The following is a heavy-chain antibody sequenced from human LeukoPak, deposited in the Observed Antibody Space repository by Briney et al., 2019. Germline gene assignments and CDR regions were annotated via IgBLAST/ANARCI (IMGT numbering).Heavy chain of an antibody. CDR1: GGSLSSSSYY. V-gene: IGHV4-39*01. CDR2: IYYSGSA. Sequence: SETLSLTCTVSGGSLSSSSYYWGWIRQPPGKGLEWIGSIYYSGSAYYNPSLNSRVTISVDTSKNQFSLRLTSVTAADTAVYYCARHARPTGGHTYGPIDYCGQGTLVTVSS. J-gene: IGHJ4*02. D-gene: IGHD5-18*01. CDR3: ARHARPTGGHTYGPIDY.